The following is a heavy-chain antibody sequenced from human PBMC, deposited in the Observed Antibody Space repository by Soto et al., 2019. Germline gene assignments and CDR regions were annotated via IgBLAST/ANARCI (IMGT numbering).Heavy chain of an antibody. CDR3: ARGGGYYYYYMDV. V-gene: IGHV4-34*01. J-gene: IGHJ6*03. CDR1: GGSFSGYY. Sequence: SETLSLTCAVYGGSFSGYYWSWIRQPPGKGLEWIGEINHSGSTNYNPSLKSRVTISVDTSKNQFSLRLSSVTAADTAVYYCARGGGYYYYYMDVWGKGTTVTVSS. CDR2: INHSGST.